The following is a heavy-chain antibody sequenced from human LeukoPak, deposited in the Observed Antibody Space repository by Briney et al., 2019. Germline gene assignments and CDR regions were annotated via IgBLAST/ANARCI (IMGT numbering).Heavy chain of an antibody. J-gene: IGHJ3*02. D-gene: IGHD3-10*01. CDR1: GGSISSSNW. CDR3: ATALPFGELLVSGAFDI. Sequence: PSETLSLTCAVSGGSISSSNWWSWVRQPPGKGLEWIGKIYHSGSTNYNPSLKSRVTISVDKSKNQFSLKLSSVTAADTAVYYCATALPFGELLVSGAFDIWGQGTMVTVSS. V-gene: IGHV4-4*02. CDR2: IYHSGST.